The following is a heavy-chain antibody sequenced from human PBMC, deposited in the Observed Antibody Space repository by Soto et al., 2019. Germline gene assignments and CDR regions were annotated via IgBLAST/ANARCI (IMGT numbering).Heavy chain of an antibody. CDR3: ARDSDIVVVPAAPPSYGMDV. CDR1: GGSISSGDYY. V-gene: IGHV4-30-4*01. D-gene: IGHD2-2*01. Sequence: QVQLQESGPGLVKPSQTLSLTCTVSGGSISSGDYYWSWIRQPPGKGLEWIGYIYYSGSTYYNPSLKSRVTISVDTSKNQFSLKLSSVTAADPAVYYCARDSDIVVVPAAPPSYGMDVWGQGTTVTVSS. J-gene: IGHJ6*02. CDR2: IYYSGST.